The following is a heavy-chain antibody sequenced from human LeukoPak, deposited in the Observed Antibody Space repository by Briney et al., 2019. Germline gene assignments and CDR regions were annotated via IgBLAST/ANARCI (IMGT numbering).Heavy chain of an antibody. CDR1: GYTFTGYY. V-gene: IGHV1-8*02. CDR2: MNPNSGNT. J-gene: IGHJ4*02. CDR3: ARETSGSYYN. D-gene: IGHD3-10*01. Sequence: ASVKVSCKASGYTFTGYYMHWVRQAPGQGLEWMGWMNPNSGNTGYAQKFQGRVTMTRNTSISTAYMELSSLRSEDTAVYYCARETSGSYYNWGQGTLVTVSS.